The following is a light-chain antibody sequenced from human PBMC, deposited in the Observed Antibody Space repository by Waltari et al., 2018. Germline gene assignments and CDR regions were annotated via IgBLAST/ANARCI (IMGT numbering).Light chain of an antibody. J-gene: IGLJ3*02. Sequence: QSALTQPASVSGSPGQSITIPCPGTSSDVGSYNLVSWYQHHPGKAPKLMIYEGTPRPSGVSDRFSGSKSGDTASLTISGLQAEDEADYYCCSYVRDITWVFGGGTKLTVL. CDR1: SSDVGSYNL. CDR3: CSYVRDITWV. V-gene: IGLV2-23*01. CDR2: EGT.